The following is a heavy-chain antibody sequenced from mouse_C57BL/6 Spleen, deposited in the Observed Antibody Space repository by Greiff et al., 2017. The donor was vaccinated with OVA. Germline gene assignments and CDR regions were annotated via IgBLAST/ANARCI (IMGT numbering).Heavy chain of an antibody. D-gene: IGHD2-4*01. CDR3: AMLDYPYLYAMDY. Sequence: EVQRVESGGGLVKPGGSLKLSCAASGFTFSDYGMHWVRQAPEKGLEWVAYISSGSSTIYYADTVKGRFTLSRDNAKNTLFLQMTSLRSEDTAMYYGAMLDYPYLYAMDYWGQGTSVTVSS. J-gene: IGHJ4*01. CDR1: GFTFSDYG. V-gene: IGHV5-17*01. CDR2: ISSGSSTI.